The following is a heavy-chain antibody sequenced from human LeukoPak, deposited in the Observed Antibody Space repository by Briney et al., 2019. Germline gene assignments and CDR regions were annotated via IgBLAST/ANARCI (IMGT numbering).Heavy chain of an antibody. CDR1: GFTFSSYS. Sequence: PGGSLRLSCAASGFTFSSYSMNWVRQAPGKGLEWVSSISSSSSYMYYADSVKGRFTISRDNAKNSLYLQMNSLRAEDTAVYYCARDRGFGELLSTWGQGTLVTVSS. CDR2: ISSSSSYM. J-gene: IGHJ5*02. CDR3: ARDRGFGELLST. D-gene: IGHD3-10*01. V-gene: IGHV3-21*01.